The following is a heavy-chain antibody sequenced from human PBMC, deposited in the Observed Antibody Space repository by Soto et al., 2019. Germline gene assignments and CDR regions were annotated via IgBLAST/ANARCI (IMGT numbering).Heavy chain of an antibody. V-gene: IGHV4-4*07. CDR2: IYTGGST. D-gene: IGHD2-15*01. CDR1: GGSVSNYY. J-gene: IGHJ4*02. Sequence: QVQLPESGPGLVKPSDTLSLTCSVSGGSVSNYYWSWFRQPAGKGLEWIGLIYTGGSTNYNPSLKSRVTLSVDTSKNQFSLMLTSVTAADTAVYYCARANVGPPGGGSWTMPFDFWGQGTLVTVSS. CDR3: ARANVGPPGGGSWTMPFDF.